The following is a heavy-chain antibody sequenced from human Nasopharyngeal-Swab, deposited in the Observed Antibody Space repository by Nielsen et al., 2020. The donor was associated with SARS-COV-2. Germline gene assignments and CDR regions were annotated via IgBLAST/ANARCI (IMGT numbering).Heavy chain of an antibody. CDR1: GYTFTSYG. V-gene: IGHV1-18*01. D-gene: IGHD6-19*01. CDR2: ISAYNGNT. CDR3: ARAVGQQWLVRRNYFDY. J-gene: IGHJ4*02. Sequence: ASVKVSCEASGYTFTSYGISWVRQAPGQGLEWMGWISAYNGNTNYAQKLQGRVTMTTDTSTSTAHMELRSLRSDDTAVYYCARAVGQQWLVRRNYFDYWGQGTLVTVSS.